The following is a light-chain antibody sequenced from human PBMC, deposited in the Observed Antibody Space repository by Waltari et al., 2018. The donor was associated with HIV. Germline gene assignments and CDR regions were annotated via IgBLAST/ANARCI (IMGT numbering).Light chain of an antibody. J-gene: IGKJ5*01. CDR1: QGIATY. CDR2: AAS. V-gene: IGKV1-9*01. CDR3: QQLDSYPPAIT. Sequence: NQLTQSPSFLSASVGDRVTITCRARQGIATYLAWFQQKPGKAPTLLIYAASTLQSGVPSRFGGSGSGTEFTLTISSLQPEDFATYYCQQLDSYPPAITFGQGTRLEI.